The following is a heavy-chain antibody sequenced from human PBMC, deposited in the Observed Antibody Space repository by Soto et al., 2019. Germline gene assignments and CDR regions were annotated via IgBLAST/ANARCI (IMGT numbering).Heavy chain of an antibody. Sequence: XSVKVSCTASGYPFTSYGIIWVRQAPGQGLEWMGWISAYNGNTNYAQKLQGRVTMTTDTSTSTAYMELRSLRSDDTAVYYCARDSRYYDPSGYGYYYYGMDVWAQGTTVTVSS. CDR2: ISAYNGNT. J-gene: IGHJ6*02. D-gene: IGHD3-22*01. V-gene: IGHV1-18*01. CDR1: GYPFTSYG. CDR3: ARDSRYYDPSGYGYYYYGMDV.